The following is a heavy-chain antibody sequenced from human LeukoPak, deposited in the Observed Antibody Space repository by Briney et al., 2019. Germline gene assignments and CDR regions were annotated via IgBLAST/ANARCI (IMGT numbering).Heavy chain of an antibody. Sequence: SETLSLTCTVSGGSISSRTYYWGWIRQPPGKGLEWIGTIYYSGTTYYNPSLKSRVTISLDTSKNQFSLKLSSVTAADTSVYYCASTQLLTSWFDPWGQGTLVTVSS. CDR2: IYYSGTT. D-gene: IGHD1-1*01. CDR3: ASTQLLTSWFDP. V-gene: IGHV4-39*07. J-gene: IGHJ5*02. CDR1: GGSISSRTYY.